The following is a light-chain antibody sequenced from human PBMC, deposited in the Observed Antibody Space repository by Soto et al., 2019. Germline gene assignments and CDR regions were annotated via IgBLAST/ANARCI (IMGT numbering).Light chain of an antibody. CDR2: GAS. CDR1: QSVSSSY. Sequence: EIVLTQSPGTLSLSPGERATLSCRASQSVSSSYLAWYQQKPGQAPRLLIYGASSRATGIPDRFSGSGSGTDFTLNISRLEPEDLAVYYWQQYGSSPYTFGQGTKVEIK. J-gene: IGKJ1*01. CDR3: QQYGSSPYT. V-gene: IGKV3-20*01.